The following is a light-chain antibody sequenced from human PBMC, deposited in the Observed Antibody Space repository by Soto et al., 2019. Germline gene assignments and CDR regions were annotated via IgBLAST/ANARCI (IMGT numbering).Light chain of an antibody. Sequence: EIVLRQSPGTLSLSPGERATLSSRASESVSSHLAWYQQKPGQAPRLLIYDSSTRATGIPARFSGSGSGTDFTLTISRLEPEDFAVYYCQQYGGTPPITFGQGTRLEIK. CDR2: DSS. CDR1: ESVSSH. CDR3: QQYGGTPPIT. J-gene: IGKJ5*01. V-gene: IGKV3-20*01.